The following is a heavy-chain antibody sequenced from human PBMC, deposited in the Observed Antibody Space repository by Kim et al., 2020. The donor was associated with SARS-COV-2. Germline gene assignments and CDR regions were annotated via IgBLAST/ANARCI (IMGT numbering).Heavy chain of an antibody. CDR3: TRESRRIAWHAACFHH. V-gene: IGHV3-7*01. CDR1: GFTFSTYW. J-gene: IGHJ1*01. CDR2: IKNGGSTT. D-gene: IGHD2-2*01. Sequence: GGSLRLSCAASGFTFSTYWMSWVRQAPGKGLEWVANIKNGGSTTYSVDSKKGCTITRSNNSETSLYLKITRMSAENTAIYYGTRESRRIAWHAACFHHWG.